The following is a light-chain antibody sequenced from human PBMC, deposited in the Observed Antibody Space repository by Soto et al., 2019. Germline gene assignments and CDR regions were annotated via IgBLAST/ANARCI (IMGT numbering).Light chain of an antibody. J-gene: IGKJ3*01. CDR3: KQFDNLRLFT. Sequence: DIQMTQSPSSLSASIGDRVTITCQASQDISNFLNWYQQKPGKAPKLLIYNAVQLEKGVPSRFSGSGYGTDFTLTISSLQPEDIATYYCKQFDNLRLFTFGPGTKLDLK. CDR2: NAV. CDR1: QDISNF. V-gene: IGKV1-33*01.